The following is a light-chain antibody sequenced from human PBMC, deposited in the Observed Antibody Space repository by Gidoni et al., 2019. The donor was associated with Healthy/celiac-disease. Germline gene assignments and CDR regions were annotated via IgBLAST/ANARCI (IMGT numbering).Light chain of an antibody. CDR3: QQRSNWAFT. V-gene: IGKV3-11*01. J-gene: IGKJ3*01. Sequence: EIVLTQSPATLSLSPGERATLSCMASQSVSSYLAWYQQKPGQAPRLLIYDASNRATGIPARFSGSGSGTDFTLTISSLEPEDFAVYYCQQRSNWAFTFXPXTKVDIK. CDR2: DAS. CDR1: QSVSSY.